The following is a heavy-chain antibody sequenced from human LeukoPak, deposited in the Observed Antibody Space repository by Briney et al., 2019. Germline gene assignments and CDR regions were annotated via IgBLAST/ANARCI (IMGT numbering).Heavy chain of an antibody. Sequence: GGSLRLSCAASGFTFSTYIMNWVRQTPGKGLEWVSSIGTSTSYIYYADSVKGRFTISRDNAKNSLYLQMNSLRAEDTAVYYCARDNYGDYGIDYWGQGTLVTVSS. CDR2: IGTSTSYI. CDR1: GFTFSTYI. J-gene: IGHJ4*02. D-gene: IGHD4-17*01. V-gene: IGHV3-21*01. CDR3: ARDNYGDYGIDY.